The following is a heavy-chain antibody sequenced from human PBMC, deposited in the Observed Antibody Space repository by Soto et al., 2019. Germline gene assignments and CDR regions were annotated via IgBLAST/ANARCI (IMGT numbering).Heavy chain of an antibody. J-gene: IGHJ5*01. CDR2: VSNDGNRK. V-gene: IGHV3-30*03. Sequence: QVKLVESGGGVVQPGRSLRLTCAASGFTFSDSGMHWVRQAPGKGLEWVALVSNDGNRKYYADSVKGRFTISRDNSENTLYLQMNSLRAEDTAVYYCARSVGGSMYDNSGKYDSWGQGTLVTVSS. D-gene: IGHD3-22*01. CDR1: GFTFSDSG. CDR3: ARSVGGSMYDNSGKYDS.